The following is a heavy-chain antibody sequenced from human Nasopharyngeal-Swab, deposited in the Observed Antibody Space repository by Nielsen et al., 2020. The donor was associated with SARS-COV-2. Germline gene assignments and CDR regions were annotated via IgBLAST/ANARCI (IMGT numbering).Heavy chain of an antibody. D-gene: IGHD3-10*01. CDR3: ARDGSGSVGWFDP. J-gene: IGHJ5*02. Sequence: WVRQAPGQRLEWMGWINAGNGNTKYSQKFQGRVTITRDTSASTAYMELSSLRSEDTAVYYCARDGSGSVGWFDPWGQGTLVTVSS. CDR2: INAGNGNT. V-gene: IGHV1-3*01.